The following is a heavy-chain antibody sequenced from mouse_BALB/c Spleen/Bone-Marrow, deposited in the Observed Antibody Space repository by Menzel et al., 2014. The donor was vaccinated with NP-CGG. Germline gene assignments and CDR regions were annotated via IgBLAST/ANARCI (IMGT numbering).Heavy chain of an antibody. V-gene: IGHV1S130*01. J-gene: IGHJ2*01. CDR1: GYTFTNSW. Sequence: VQLQQSGSVLVRPGASVKLSCKASGYTFTNSWMHWAKQRPGQGLEWIGEIHPNSGNSNYNEKFKGKATLTVDTSSNTAYVDLSNLTFEDSAVYYCARHQRYAYYFDYWGQGTTLTVSS. CDR3: ARHQRYAYYFDY. D-gene: IGHD2-14*01. CDR2: IHPNSGNS.